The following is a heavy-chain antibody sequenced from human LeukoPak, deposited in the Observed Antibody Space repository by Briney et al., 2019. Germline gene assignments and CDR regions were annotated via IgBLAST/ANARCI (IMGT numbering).Heavy chain of an antibody. CDR1: GFTFDDYA. CDR2: ISWNSGSI. D-gene: IGHD6-19*01. J-gene: IGHJ4*02. Sequence: GRSLRLSCAASGFTFDDYAMHWVRQAPGKGLEWVSGISWNSGSIGYADSVKGRFTISRDNAKNSLYLQMNSPRAEDTALYYCAKDTGIAVAGTGGYYFDYWGQGTLVTVSS. V-gene: IGHV3-9*01. CDR3: AKDTGIAVAGTGGYYFDY.